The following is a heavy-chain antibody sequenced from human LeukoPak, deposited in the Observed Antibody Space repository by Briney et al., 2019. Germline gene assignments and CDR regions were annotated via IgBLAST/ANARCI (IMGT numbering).Heavy chain of an antibody. CDR1: GFTFSSYN. CDR2: ITNGGSYI. J-gene: IGHJ6*02. Sequence: GVSLRLSCASSGFTFSSYNMNWVPQARGKGLEWVSYITNGGSYIYYPDSVKGRFTISRDNAKNSLYLQMNSLRAEDTAVYYCARETSYCSGGSCYYGMDVWGQGTTVTVSS. CDR3: ARETSYCSGGSCYYGMDV. D-gene: IGHD2-15*01. V-gene: IGHV3-21*01.